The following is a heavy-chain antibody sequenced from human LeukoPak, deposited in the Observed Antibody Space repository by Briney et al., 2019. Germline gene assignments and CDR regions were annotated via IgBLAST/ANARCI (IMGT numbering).Heavy chain of an antibody. CDR1: GGSISSGSYY. CDR3: ARARGSGWLYYFDY. J-gene: IGHJ4*02. Sequence: SETLSLTCTVSGGSISSGSYYWSWIRQPAGKGLEWIGRIYSSGSTNYNPSLKSRVTISVDTSKNQFSLKLSSVTAADTAVYYCARARGSGWLYYFDYWGQGTLVTVSS. D-gene: IGHD6-19*01. V-gene: IGHV4-61*10. CDR2: IYSSGST.